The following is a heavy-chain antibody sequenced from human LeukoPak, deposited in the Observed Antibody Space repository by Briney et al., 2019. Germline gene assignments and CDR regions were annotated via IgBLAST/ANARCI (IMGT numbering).Heavy chain of an antibody. D-gene: IGHD3-10*01. Sequence: SETLSLACAVYGGSFSGYYWSWIRQPPGKGLEWIGEINHSGSTNYNPSLKSRVTISVDKSKNQFSLKLSSVTAADTAVYYCAIYHSATFRPRSYYSANWGQGALVTVSS. CDR2: INHSGST. CDR3: AIYHSATFRPRSYYSAN. J-gene: IGHJ4*02. V-gene: IGHV4-34*01. CDR1: GGSFSGYY.